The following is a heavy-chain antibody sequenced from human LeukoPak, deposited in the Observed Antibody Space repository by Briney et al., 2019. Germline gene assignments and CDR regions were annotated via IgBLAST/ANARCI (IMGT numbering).Heavy chain of an antibody. J-gene: IGHJ4*02. CDR3: ASANYYDSSGYSYPFDY. V-gene: IGHV1-18*01. CDR1: GYTFTSYG. Sequence: ASVKVSCKASGYTFTSYGISWVRQAPGQGLEWMGWISAYNGNTNYAQKLQGRVTMTTDASTSTAYMELRSLRSDDTAVYYCASANYYDSSGYSYPFDYWGQGTLVTVSS. D-gene: IGHD3-22*01. CDR2: ISAYNGNT.